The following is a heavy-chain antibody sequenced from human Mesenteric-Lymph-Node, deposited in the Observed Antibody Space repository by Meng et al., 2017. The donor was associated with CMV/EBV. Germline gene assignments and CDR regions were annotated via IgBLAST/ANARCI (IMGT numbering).Heavy chain of an antibody. CDR1: GFTLSTSV. Sequence: GESLKISCAASGFTLSTSVMHWVRQAPGKGLEWVAVMSSDGSNKYYADSVKGRFTISRDNFRSTLSLQMNSLRVEDTAVYYCARDSQAGGLQLYFDSWGQGTLVTVSS. D-gene: IGHD1-1*01. J-gene: IGHJ4*02. V-gene: IGHV3-30-3*01. CDR2: MSSDGSNK. CDR3: ARDSQAGGLQLYFDS.